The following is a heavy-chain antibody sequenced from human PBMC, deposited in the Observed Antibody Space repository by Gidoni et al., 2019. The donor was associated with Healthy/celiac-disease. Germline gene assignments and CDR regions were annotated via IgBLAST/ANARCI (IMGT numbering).Heavy chain of an antibody. J-gene: IGHJ4*02. CDR1: GYTFTSYD. CDR3: ARAPRGSSLFGY. Sequence: QVQLVQSGAEVKKPGASVKVSCKASGYTFTSYDINWVRQATGKGREWMGWMNPNSGNTGYAQKFQGRVTMTRNTSIRTAYMELSSLRSEDTAVYYCARAPRGSSLFGYWGQGTLVTVSS. D-gene: IGHD3-16*01. V-gene: IGHV1-8*01. CDR2: MNPNSGNT.